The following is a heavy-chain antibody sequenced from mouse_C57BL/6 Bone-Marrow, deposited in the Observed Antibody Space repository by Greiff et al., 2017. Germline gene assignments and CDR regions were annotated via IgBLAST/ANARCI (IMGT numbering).Heavy chain of an antibody. J-gene: IGHJ1*03. CDR3: ASEGYRSYWYFDV. V-gene: IGHV1-50*01. Sequence: QVQLQQSGAELVKPGASVKLSCKASGYTFTSHWMQWVKQRPGQGLEWIGEIDPSDSYTNYNQKFKGKATVTVDTSSSTAYMQLSSLTSEDSAVYYCASEGYRSYWYFDVWGTGATVTVSS. CDR1: GYTFTSHW. CDR2: IDPSDSYT. D-gene: IGHD2-2*01.